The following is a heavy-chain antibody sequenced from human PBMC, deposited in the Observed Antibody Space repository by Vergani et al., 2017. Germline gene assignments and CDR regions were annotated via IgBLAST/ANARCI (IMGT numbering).Heavy chain of an antibody. CDR1: ESTFSDYN. Sequence: QVQLMQSGPVMKKPGGSMKVSCQASESTFSDYNIHWVRQAPGQGLQWMGWISPKTGDTDYLQRFQDRVTMTSAASTKTVYLKMTRLTSDDTAIYYCAHSWNFGRRDWFDSWGPGTLVTVSS. V-gene: IGHV1-2*02. CDR2: ISPKTGDT. J-gene: IGHJ5*01. D-gene: IGHD1-26*01. CDR3: AHSWNFGRRDWFDS.